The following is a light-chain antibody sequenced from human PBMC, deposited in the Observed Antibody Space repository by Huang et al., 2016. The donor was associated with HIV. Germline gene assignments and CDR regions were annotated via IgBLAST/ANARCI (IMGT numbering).Light chain of an antibody. Sequence: EIVLTPSPATLSVSPGERATLSCRASQGVSGSLAGYQQKPGQAPSLLIYGASTRATGGPARFSGSGSGTEFTLTISGLQSEDFAVYYCQQYNNFCTFGPGTRVDIK. CDR1: QGVSGS. CDR2: GAS. V-gene: IGKV3-15*01. J-gene: IGKJ3*01. CDR3: QQYNNFCT.